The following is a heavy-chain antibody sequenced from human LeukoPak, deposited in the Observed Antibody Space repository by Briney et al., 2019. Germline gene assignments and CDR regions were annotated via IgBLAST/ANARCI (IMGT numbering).Heavy chain of an antibody. J-gene: IGHJ4*02. D-gene: IGHD4-17*01. CDR2: ISGSGSGGST. CDR1: GFIFSSYC. CDR3: AKATSVTTLFDY. V-gene: IGHV3-23*01. Sequence: GGSLRLSCAASGFIFSSYCMTWVRQAPGKGLEWVSAISGSGSGGSTYYADSVKGRFTISRDNSKNTLYLQMNSLRVEDTAVYYCAKATSVTTLFDYWGQGTLVTVSS.